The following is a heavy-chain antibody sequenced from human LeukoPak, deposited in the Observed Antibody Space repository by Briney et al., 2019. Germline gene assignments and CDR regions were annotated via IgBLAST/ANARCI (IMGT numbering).Heavy chain of an antibody. CDR1: GLTFSSYW. J-gene: IGHJ5*02. V-gene: IGHV3-7*01. Sequence: GGSLRLSCAASGLTFSSYWMSWVRQAPGKGLEWVANIKQDGSEKYYVDSVKGRFTISRDNAKNSLYLQMNSLRAEDTAVYYCARFPRLGIVPAAILSWFDPWGQGTLVTVSS. CDR2: IKQDGSEK. CDR3: ARFPRLGIVPAAILSWFDP. D-gene: IGHD2-2*01.